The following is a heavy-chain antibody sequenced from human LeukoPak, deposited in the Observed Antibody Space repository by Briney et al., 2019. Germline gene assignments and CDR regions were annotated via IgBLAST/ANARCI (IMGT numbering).Heavy chain of an antibody. CDR3: ARDQGGTRVRNYFDY. V-gene: IGHV1-46*01. D-gene: IGHD2-15*01. Sequence: ASVKVSCKASGYTFTSYYMHWVRQAPGQGLEWMGIINPSGGSTSYAQKFQGRVTMTRDTSTSTVYMELSSLRAEDTAVYYCARDQGGTRVRNYFDYWGQGTLVTVSS. J-gene: IGHJ4*02. CDR2: INPSGGST. CDR1: GYTFTSYY.